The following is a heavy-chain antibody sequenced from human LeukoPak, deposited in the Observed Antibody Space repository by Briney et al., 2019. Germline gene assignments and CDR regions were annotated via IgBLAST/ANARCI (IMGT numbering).Heavy chain of an antibody. CDR2: IYYSGNT. CDR1: GGSISNYY. D-gene: IGHD6-19*01. V-gene: IGHV4-59*01. Sequence: PSGTLSLTCTVSGGSISNYYWSWIRQPPGKGLEWIGYIYYSGNTNYNPSLKSRVTLSVDTSKNRFSLKLNSVTAADTAVYYCASGYSSGWFYFDYWGQGTLVTVSS. J-gene: IGHJ4*02. CDR3: ASGYSSGWFYFDY.